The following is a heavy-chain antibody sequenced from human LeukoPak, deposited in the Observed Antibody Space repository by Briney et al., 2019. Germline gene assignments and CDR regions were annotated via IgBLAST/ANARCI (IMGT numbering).Heavy chain of an antibody. Sequence: PGGSLRLSCAASGFTFSSYSMNWVRQAPGKGLEWVSSISSSSSYIYYAGSVKGRFTISRDNAKNSLYLQMNSLRAEDTAVYYCARGVGSSGLYDGGYFDYWGQGTLVTVSS. CDR1: GFTFSSYS. J-gene: IGHJ4*02. CDR2: ISSSSSYI. V-gene: IGHV3-21*01. D-gene: IGHD6-19*01. CDR3: ARGVGSSGLYDGGYFDY.